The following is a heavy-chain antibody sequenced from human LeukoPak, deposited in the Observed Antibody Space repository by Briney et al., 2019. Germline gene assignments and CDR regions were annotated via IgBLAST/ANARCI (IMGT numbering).Heavy chain of an antibody. V-gene: IGHV1-46*01. CDR2: INPNGGRT. CDR1: ENTFTNYY. J-gene: IGHJ3*01. D-gene: IGHD4-23*01. Sequence: ASVKVSCKASENTFTNYYMHWVRQAPGQGLEWLGIINPNGGRTAYAQNFQGRVTMARDTSTTTVYLELSSLRSEDTAVYYCARDMSTRVTPISYAFDVWGQGTMVTVSS. CDR3: ARDMSTRVTPISYAFDV.